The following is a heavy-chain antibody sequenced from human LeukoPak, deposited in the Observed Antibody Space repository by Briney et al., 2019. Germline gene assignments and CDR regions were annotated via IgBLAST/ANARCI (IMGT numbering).Heavy chain of an antibody. V-gene: IGHV3-33*01. D-gene: IGHD3-10*01. CDR1: GFTFSSYG. J-gene: IGHJ4*02. Sequence: GRSLRLSCAASGFTFSSYGMHWVRQAPGKGLEWVAVIWYDGSNKYYADSVKGRFTISRDNSKNTLYLQMNSLRAEDTAVYYCVRQVAELDYWGQGTLVTVSS. CDR2: IWYDGSNK. CDR3: VRQVAELDY.